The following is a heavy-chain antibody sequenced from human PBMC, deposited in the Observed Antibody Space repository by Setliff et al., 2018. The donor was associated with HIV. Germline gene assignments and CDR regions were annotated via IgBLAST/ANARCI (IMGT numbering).Heavy chain of an antibody. CDR2: INWDGSAV. J-gene: IGHJ3*02. V-gene: IGHV3-20*04. CDR3: AKALGYYYDSSGYYYGRGAFDI. D-gene: IGHD3-22*01. Sequence: PGGSLRLSCAASGFTFDDYAMNWVRQPPGKGLEWISGINWDGSAVGYADSVKGWFTISRDNSKNTLYLQMNSLRAEDTAVYYCAKALGYYYDSSGYYYGRGAFDIWGQGTMVTVSS. CDR1: GFTFDDYA.